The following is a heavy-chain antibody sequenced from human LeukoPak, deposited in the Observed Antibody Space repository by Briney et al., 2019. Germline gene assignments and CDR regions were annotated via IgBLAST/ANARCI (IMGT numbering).Heavy chain of an antibody. J-gene: IGHJ5*02. V-gene: IGHV4-34*01. CDR2: INHSGSA. Sequence: PSETLSLTCAVYGGSFSGYYWSWVRQPPGKGLEWIGEINHSGSANYNPALKSRGTISVGTSKNQFSMKLSSVTAAHTAVDYCARVRAMAANNWFDPWGQGPVVTVSS. D-gene: IGHD5-18*01. CDR3: ARVRAMAANNWFDP. CDR1: GGSFSGYY.